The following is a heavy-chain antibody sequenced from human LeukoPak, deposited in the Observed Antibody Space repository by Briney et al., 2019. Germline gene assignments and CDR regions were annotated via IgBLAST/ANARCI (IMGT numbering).Heavy chain of an antibody. CDR1: GGSISSYY. Sequence: SETLSLTCTVSGGSISSYYWSWIRQPPGKGLEWIGEINHSGSTNYNPSLKSRVTISVDTSKNQFSLKLSSVTAADTAVYYCARGALLYSYGYLPAHFSYWGQGTLVTVSS. V-gene: IGHV4-34*01. CDR2: INHSGST. D-gene: IGHD5-18*01. CDR3: ARGALLYSYGYLPAHFSY. J-gene: IGHJ4*02.